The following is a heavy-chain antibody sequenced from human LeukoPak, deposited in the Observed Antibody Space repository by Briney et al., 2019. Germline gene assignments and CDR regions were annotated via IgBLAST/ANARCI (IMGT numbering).Heavy chain of an antibody. J-gene: IGHJ5*02. D-gene: IGHD3-3*01. CDR3: ARIFRGAVTSNWFDP. CDR1: RASMHRHY. CDR2: ISDSGST. V-gene: IGHV4-59*11. Sequence: PSETLSLTCIVSRASMHRHYWTWIRLSPGRGLEWIGYISDSGSTSYNPPLRSRVIMALEESKTEFSLRLNSVTGADAAVYFCARIFRGAVTSNWFDPWGQGTVVTVSS.